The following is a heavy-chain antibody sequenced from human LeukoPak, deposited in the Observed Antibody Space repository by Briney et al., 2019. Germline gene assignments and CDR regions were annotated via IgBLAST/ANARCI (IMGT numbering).Heavy chain of an antibody. V-gene: IGHV4-34*01. CDR2: INHSGST. CDR1: GGSFSGYY. CDR3: ARHGVTVQQLVFFDY. Sequence: SETLSLTCAVYGGSFSGYYWSWIRQPPGKGLEWIGEINHSGSTNYNPSLKSRVTISVDTSKNQFSLKLSSVTAADTAVYYCARHGVTVQQLVFFDYWGQGTLVTVSS. J-gene: IGHJ4*02. D-gene: IGHD6-13*01.